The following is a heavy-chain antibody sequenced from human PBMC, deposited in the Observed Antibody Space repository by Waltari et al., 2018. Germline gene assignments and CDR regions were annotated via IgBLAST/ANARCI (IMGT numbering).Heavy chain of an antibody. D-gene: IGHD6-19*01. CDR1: GFTFSNYW. Sequence: EAQLVQSGGGLVQPGGSLRLSCAASGFTFSNYWMHWVRQAPGKGLVWVSRINSEGRDTSYADSVKGRFTISRDNAKNTLYLQMNSLRAEDTAVYYCASSRFSIGCSSWGQGTLATVSS. V-gene: IGHV3-74*01. CDR3: ASSRFSIGCSS. J-gene: IGHJ5*02. CDR2: INSEGRDT.